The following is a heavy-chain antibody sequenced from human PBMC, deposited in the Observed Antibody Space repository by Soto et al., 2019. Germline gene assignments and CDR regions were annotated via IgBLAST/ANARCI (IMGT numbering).Heavy chain of an antibody. J-gene: IGHJ5*01. CDR3: ARGRYCLTGRCFPNWFDS. D-gene: IGHD7-27*01. CDR1: GDSISNLDYF. Sequence: SETLSLTCSVSGDSISNLDYFWAWIRQPPGQALEYIGYIYKSATTYYNPSFESRVAISVDTSKSQFSINVTSVTAAETAVYFCARGRYCLTGRCFPNWFDSWGQGALVTVSS. CDR2: IYKSATT. V-gene: IGHV4-30-4*01.